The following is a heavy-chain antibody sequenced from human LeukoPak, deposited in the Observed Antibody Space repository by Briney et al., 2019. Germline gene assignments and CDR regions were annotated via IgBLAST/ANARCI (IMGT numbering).Heavy chain of an antibody. J-gene: IGHJ4*02. CDR1: GFTFTDYL. Sequence: ASVKVSCKSFGFTFTDYLLHWVRQAPGQGLEWVGRIAPSVDTTNYAQKFRGRVTMTRDTSTSTVYMELSSLRSDDTAIYYCVREESGGYFDYWGQGTLVTVSS. D-gene: IGHD2-8*02. CDR2: IAPSVDTT. V-gene: IGHV1-46*01. CDR3: VREESGGYFDY.